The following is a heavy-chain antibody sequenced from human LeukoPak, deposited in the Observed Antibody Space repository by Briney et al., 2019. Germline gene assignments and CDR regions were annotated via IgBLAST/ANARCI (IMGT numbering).Heavy chain of an antibody. CDR2: ISSSGSTI. V-gene: IGHV3-48*03. Sequence: GGSLRLSCAASGFTFSSYEMNWVRQAPGKGLEWVSYISSSGSTIYYADSVKGRFTISRDNAKNSLYLQMNSLRAEDTAVYYCAKEAPGLRLGELSPALNDYWGQGTLVTVSS. D-gene: IGHD3-16*02. CDR1: GFTFSSYE. J-gene: IGHJ4*02. CDR3: AKEAPGLRLGELSPALNDY.